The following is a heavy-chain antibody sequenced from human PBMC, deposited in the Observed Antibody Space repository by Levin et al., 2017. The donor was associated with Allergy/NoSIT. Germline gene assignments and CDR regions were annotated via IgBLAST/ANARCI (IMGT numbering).Heavy chain of an antibody. J-gene: IGHJ4*02. V-gene: IGHV3-21*01. CDR3: ARDHSSSGGNFDY. CDR1: GFTFSSYS. D-gene: IGHD2-15*01. CDR2: ISTSSSYI. Sequence: GESLKISCASSGFTFSSYSMNWVRQAPGKGLEWVSSISTSSSYIYYADSVKGRFTISRDNAKSSLYLQMNSLRAEDTAVYYCARDHSSSGGNFDYWGQGTLVTVSS.